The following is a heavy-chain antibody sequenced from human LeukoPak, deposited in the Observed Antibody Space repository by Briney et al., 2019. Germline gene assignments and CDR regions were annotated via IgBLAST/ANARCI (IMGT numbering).Heavy chain of an antibody. CDR1: GGSISSSNW. J-gene: IGHJ4*02. D-gene: IGHD6-6*01. CDR2: IYHSGST. CDR3: ARTSIAARLFDY. Sequence: PSGTLSLTCAVSGGSISSSNWWSWVRQPPGKGLEXIGEIYHSGSTNYNPSXXSRVTISVDKSKNQFSLKLSSVTAADTAVYYCARTSIAARLFDYWGQGTLVTVSS. V-gene: IGHV4-4*02.